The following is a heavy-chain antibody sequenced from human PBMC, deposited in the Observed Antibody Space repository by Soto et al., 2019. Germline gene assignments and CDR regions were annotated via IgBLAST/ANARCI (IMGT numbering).Heavy chain of an antibody. D-gene: IGHD2-15*01. J-gene: IGHJ5*02. CDR3: AKPEQGGRSFDP. CDR1: GFAFSGCA. Sequence: PGGSLRLSFAASGFAFSGCARSWVRQAPGKGLEWVSAISGSGGSTYYADSVKGRFTISRDNSTNTLYLQMNSLRAEDTAVYYCAKPEQGGRSFDPWAQGTLVTVSS. V-gene: IGHV3-23*01. CDR2: ISGSGGST.